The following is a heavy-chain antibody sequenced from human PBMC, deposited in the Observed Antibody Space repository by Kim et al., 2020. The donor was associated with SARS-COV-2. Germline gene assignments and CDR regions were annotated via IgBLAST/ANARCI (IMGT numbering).Heavy chain of an antibody. CDR1: GFTFISYG. Sequence: GGSLRLSCAASGFTFISYGMHWVRQAPGKGLEWVAVIWYDGSNKYYADSVKGRFTISRDNSKNTLYLQMNSLRAEDTAVYYCARDLGVGQQLADYWGQGTLVTVSS. J-gene: IGHJ4*02. D-gene: IGHD6-13*01. V-gene: IGHV3-33*01. CDR2: IWYDGSNK. CDR3: ARDLGVGQQLADY.